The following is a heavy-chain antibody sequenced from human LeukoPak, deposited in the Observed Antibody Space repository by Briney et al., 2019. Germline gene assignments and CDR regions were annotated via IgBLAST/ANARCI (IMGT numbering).Heavy chain of an antibody. Sequence: SGTLTLTCAVSGGSIMTTNWWSWVRQPPGKGLEWIGEVHLSGATNYNPSLESRVSMSIDTSKNQMSLKLTSVTAADTAIYFCTRESGAFSPFGFWGQGTLVTVSS. CDR3: TRESGAFSPFGF. D-gene: IGHD1-26*01. J-gene: IGHJ4*02. CDR2: VHLSGAT. CDR1: GGSIMTTNW. V-gene: IGHV4-4*02.